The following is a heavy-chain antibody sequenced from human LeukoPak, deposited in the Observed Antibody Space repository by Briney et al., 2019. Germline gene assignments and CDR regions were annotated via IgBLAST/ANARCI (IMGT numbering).Heavy chain of an antibody. CDR3: ARESGYSSSVDY. CDR2: IYYSGST. CDR1: GGSISSYY. D-gene: IGHD6-6*01. J-gene: IGHJ4*02. Sequence: SETPSLTCTVSGGSISSYYWSWIRQPPGKGLEWIGYIYYSGSTNYNPFLKSRVTISVDTSKNQFSLKLSSVTAADTAVYYCARESGYSSSVDYWGQGTLVTVSS. V-gene: IGHV4-59*01.